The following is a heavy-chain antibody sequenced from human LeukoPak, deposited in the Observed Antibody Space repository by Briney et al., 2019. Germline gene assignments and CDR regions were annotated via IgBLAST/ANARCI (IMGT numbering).Heavy chain of an antibody. CDR2: INHSGST. CDR1: GGSFSGYY. Sequence: PSETLSLTCAVYGGSFSGYYWSWIRQPPGKGLEWIGEINHSGSTNYNPSLKSRVTISVDTSKNQFSLKLSSVTAADTAVYYCVKGSYYFDYWGQGTLVTVSS. V-gene: IGHV4-34*01. CDR3: VKGSYYFDY. J-gene: IGHJ4*02.